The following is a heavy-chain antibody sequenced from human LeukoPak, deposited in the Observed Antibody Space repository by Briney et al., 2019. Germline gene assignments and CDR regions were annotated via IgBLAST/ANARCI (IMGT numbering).Heavy chain of an antibody. CDR3: AKARVGATELIDY. J-gene: IGHJ4*02. D-gene: IGHD1-26*01. V-gene: IGHV3-9*01. CDR2: ISWNRGSI. CDR1: GFTLDDYA. Sequence: PGRSLRLSCAVSGFTLDDYAMHWVRQTPGKGLGWVSGISWNRGSIGYADSVKGRFTISREKDKKSLSLQMNSLRAEDTALYYCAKARVGATELIDYWGQGALVTVSS.